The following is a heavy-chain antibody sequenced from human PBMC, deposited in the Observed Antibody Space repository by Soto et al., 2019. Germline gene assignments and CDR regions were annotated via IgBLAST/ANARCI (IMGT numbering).Heavy chain of an antibody. Sequence: SVKVSCKASGGPFSSYAISWVRQAPGQGLEWMGGIIPIFGTANYAQKFQGRVTITADESTSTAYMELSSLRSEDTAVYYCARDKGPYYYDSSGYYYVLDYWGQGTLVTVSS. J-gene: IGHJ4*02. CDR3: ARDKGPYYYDSSGYYYVLDY. D-gene: IGHD3-22*01. V-gene: IGHV1-69*13. CDR1: GGPFSSYA. CDR2: IIPIFGTA.